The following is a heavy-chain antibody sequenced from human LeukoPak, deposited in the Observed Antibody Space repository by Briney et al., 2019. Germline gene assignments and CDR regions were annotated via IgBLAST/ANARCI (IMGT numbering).Heavy chain of an antibody. Sequence: GGSLRLSCAASGFTFSSYSMNWVRQAPGKGLEWVSSISSSSSYIYYANSVKGRFTISRDNAKNSLYLQMNSLRAEDTAVYYCARDSGDYGDYPFDYWGQGTLVTVSS. D-gene: IGHD4-17*01. CDR1: GFTFSSYS. CDR3: ARDSGDYGDYPFDY. V-gene: IGHV3-21*01. J-gene: IGHJ4*02. CDR2: ISSSSSYI.